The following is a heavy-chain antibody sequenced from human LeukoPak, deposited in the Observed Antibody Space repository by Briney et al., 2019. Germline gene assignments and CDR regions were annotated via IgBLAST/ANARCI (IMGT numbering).Heavy chain of an antibody. CDR3: ARERPFYFDY. CDR1: GFTSSTYW. CDR2: IKQDGSEK. V-gene: IGHV3-7*01. D-gene: IGHD1-1*01. J-gene: IGHJ4*02. Sequence: GGSLRLSCAASGFTSSTYWMSWVRQAPGKGPEWVANIKQDGSEKYYVDSVKGRFTISRDNAKNSLYLEMNSLRAEDTAVYYCARERPFYFDYWGQGTLVTVSS.